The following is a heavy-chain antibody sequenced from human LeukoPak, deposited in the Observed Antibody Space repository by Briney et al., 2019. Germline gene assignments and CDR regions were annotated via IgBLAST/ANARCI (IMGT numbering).Heavy chain of an antibody. Sequence: GGSLRLSCAASGFTFSSYPMNWVRQAPGKGLEWVSVISGSGGVTFYGDSVQGRFTISRDNSRDTLYLQMTNLRAEGTAVYYCGKYLQTAVGANDYWGQGTLVTVSS. J-gene: IGHJ4*02. V-gene: IGHV3-23*01. CDR2: ISGSGGVT. CDR3: GKYLQTAVGANDY. CDR1: GFTFSSYP. D-gene: IGHD1-26*01.